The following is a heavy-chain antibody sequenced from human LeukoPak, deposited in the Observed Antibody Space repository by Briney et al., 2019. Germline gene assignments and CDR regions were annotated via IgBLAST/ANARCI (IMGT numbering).Heavy chain of an antibody. V-gene: IGHV3-30-3*01. Sequence: PGGSLRLSCAASGFTFSIYDMHWVRQAPGKGMEWVAVISYDGSNKYYADSVKGRFTISRDNSKNTLYLQMNSLRAEDTAVYYCAGPFLRSPFAIWGQGTMVTVSS. CDR2: ISYDGSNK. CDR1: GFTFSIYD. CDR3: AGPFLRSPFAI. D-gene: IGHD3-3*01. J-gene: IGHJ3*02.